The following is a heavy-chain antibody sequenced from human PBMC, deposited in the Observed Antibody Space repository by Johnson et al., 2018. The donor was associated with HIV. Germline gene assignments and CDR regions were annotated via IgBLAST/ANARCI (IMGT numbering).Heavy chain of an antibody. CDR3: AKGMGELLRIDAFDI. Sequence: QVQLVESGGGVVQPGRSLRLSCAAFGFTFSSYGIHWVRQAPGKGLEWVAVISYDGSNKYYADSVKGRFTISRDNSKNTLYLQMNSLRAEETAVYYCAKGMGELLRIDAFDIWGQGTMVTVSS. D-gene: IGHD1-26*01. CDR1: GFTFSSYG. J-gene: IGHJ3*02. V-gene: IGHV3-33*05. CDR2: ISYDGSNK.